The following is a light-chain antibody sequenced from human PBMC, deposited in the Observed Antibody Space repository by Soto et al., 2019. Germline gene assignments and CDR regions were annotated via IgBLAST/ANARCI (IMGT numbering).Light chain of an antibody. CDR2: AAS. CDR1: QGISSY. J-gene: IGKJ1*01. CDR3: LQHNSYPLT. Sequence: IQLTQSPSSLSASVGDRVTITCRASQGISSYLAWYQQKPGKAPKRLIYAASSLQSGVPSRFSGSGSGTEFTLTISSLQPEDFATYYCLQHNSYPLTFGQGTKVDI. V-gene: IGKV1-9*01.